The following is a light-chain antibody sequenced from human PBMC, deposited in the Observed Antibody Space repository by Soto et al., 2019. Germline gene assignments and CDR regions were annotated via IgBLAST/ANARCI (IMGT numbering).Light chain of an antibody. Sequence: QSVLTQPPSVSGAPGQTITFSCTGSSSNIGADFGVHWYQQLPGAAPKLVIFVNTNRPSGVPDRFSGSKSGTSASLAITGLQAEDEADYYCQSYDRSLSGWVFGTGTKLTVL. CDR3: QSYDRSLSGWV. J-gene: IGLJ3*02. CDR2: VNT. V-gene: IGLV1-40*01. CDR1: SSNIGADFG.